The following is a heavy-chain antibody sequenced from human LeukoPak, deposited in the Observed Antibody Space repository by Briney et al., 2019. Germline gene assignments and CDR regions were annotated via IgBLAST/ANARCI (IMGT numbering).Heavy chain of an antibody. CDR3: ARGVPPEYYDFWSGYYFDY. CDR1: GYTFTSYD. CDR2: MNPNSGNT. V-gene: IGHV1-8*01. D-gene: IGHD3-3*01. J-gene: IGHJ4*02. Sequence: ASVKVSCKASGYTFTSYDINWVRQATGQGLEWMGWMNPNSGNTGYAQKFQGRVTMTRNTSISTAYMELSSLRSEDTAVYYCARGVPPEYYDFWSGYYFDYWGQGTLVTVSS.